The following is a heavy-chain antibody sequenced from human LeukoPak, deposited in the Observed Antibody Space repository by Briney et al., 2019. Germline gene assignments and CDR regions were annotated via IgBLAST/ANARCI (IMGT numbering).Heavy chain of an antibody. D-gene: IGHD2/OR15-2a*01. CDR1: GYTFTSYD. CDR2: MNPNSGNT. CDR3: ARGGISTTQVGDYGKILYY. Sequence: ASVKVSCKASGYTFTSYDINWVRQATGQGPEWMGWMNPNSGNTGYAQKFRGRVTMTRNTSINTAYMELNSLRSEDTAVYYCARGGISTTQVGDYGKILYYWGQGALVTVSS. V-gene: IGHV1-8*01. J-gene: IGHJ4*02.